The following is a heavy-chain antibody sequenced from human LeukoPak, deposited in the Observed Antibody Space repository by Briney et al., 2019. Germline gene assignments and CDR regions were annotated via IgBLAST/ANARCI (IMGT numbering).Heavy chain of an antibody. CDR1: GGSISSGSYY. Sequence: SETLSLTCTVSGGSISSGSYYWSWIRQPAGKGLEWIGRIYPSGSTNYNPSLKSRVTMSVDTSSNQFSLKLSSVTAADTAVYYCARHVSLFGASYYYYYYMDVWGKGTTVTISS. D-gene: IGHD3-10*02. J-gene: IGHJ6*03. CDR3: ARHVSLFGASYYYYYYMDV. CDR2: IYPSGST. V-gene: IGHV4-61*02.